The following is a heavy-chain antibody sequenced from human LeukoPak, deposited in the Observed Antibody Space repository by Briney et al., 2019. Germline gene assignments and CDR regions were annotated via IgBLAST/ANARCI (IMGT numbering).Heavy chain of an antibody. CDR3: ARAGLFGSSGWYGWFDP. J-gene: IGHJ5*02. CDR2: IYTSGST. CDR1: GGSISSYY. V-gene: IGHV4-4*07. Sequence: PSETLSLTCTVSGGSISSYYWSWIRQPAGKGLEWIGRIYTSGSTNYNPSLKSRVTMSVDTSKNQFSLKLGSVTAADTAVYYCARAGLFGSSGWYGWFDPWGQGTLVTVSS. D-gene: IGHD6-19*01.